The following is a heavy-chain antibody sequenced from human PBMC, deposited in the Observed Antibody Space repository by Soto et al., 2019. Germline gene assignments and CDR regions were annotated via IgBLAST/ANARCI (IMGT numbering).Heavy chain of an antibody. CDR3: AVVPAAPANFDL. CDR2: ISYDGSNK. V-gene: IGHV3-30*03. D-gene: IGHD2-2*01. J-gene: IGHJ2*01. Sequence: GGSLRLSCAASGFTFSSYGMHWVRQAPGKGLEWVAVISYDGSNKYYADSVKGRFTISRDNSKNTLYLQMNSLRAEDTAVYYCAVVPAAPANFDLWSRGTLVTVS. CDR1: GFTFSSYG.